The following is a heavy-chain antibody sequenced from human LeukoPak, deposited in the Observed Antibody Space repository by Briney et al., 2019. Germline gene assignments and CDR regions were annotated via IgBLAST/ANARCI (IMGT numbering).Heavy chain of an antibody. CDR2: SGNKADSYTT. J-gene: IGHJ3*02. D-gene: IGHD1-26*01. CDR3: TRGYSGRSVYAFDI. V-gene: IGHV3-72*01. CDR1: GFTLSDHY. Sequence: PGGSLRLSCAASGFTLSDHYIDWVRQAPGKGLEWVGRSGNKADSYTTEYAASVKGRFTISRDGSKNSLYLQMNSLKSEDTAVYYCTRGYSGRSVYAFDIWGPGTMATVSS.